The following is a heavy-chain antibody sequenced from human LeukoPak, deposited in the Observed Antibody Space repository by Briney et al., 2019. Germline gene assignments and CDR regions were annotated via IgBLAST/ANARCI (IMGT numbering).Heavy chain of an antibody. D-gene: IGHD6-13*01. V-gene: IGHV4-34*01. Sequence: SETLSLTCAVYGGSFSGYCRSWIRQPPGKGLEWIGEINHSGSTNYNPSLKSRVTISVDTSKNQFSLKLSSVTAADTAVYYCAREAVTGIAAAGIGFDPWGQGTLVTVSS. CDR1: GGSFSGYC. CDR2: INHSGST. J-gene: IGHJ5*02. CDR3: AREAVTGIAAAGIGFDP.